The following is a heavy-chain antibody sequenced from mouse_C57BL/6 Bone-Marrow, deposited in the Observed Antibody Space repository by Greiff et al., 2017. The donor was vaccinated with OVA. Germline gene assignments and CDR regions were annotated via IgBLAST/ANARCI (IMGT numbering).Heavy chain of an antibody. D-gene: IGHD2-5*01. V-gene: IGHV1-52*01. CDR2: IDPSDSET. J-gene: IGHJ4*01. CDR3: ARTDYSNPYYAMDY. CDR1: GYTFTSYW. Sequence: QVQLKQPGAELVRPGSSVKLSCKASGYTFTSYWMHWVKQRPIQGLEWIGNIDPSDSETHYNQKFKDKATLTVDKSSSTAYMQLSSLTSEDSAVYYCARTDYSNPYYAMDYWGQGTSVTVSS.